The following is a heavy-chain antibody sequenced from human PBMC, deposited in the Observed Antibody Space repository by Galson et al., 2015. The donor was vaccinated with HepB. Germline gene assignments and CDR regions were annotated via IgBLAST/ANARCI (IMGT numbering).Heavy chain of an antibody. J-gene: IGHJ6*03. V-gene: IGHV1-69*13. CDR1: GYTFTSYD. CDR3: ASDFEYSSSNYYYYMDV. D-gene: IGHD6-6*01. Sequence: SVKVSCKASGYTFTSYDINWARQAPGQGLEWMGGIIPIFGTANYAQKFQGRVTITADESTSTAYMELSSLRSEDTAVYYCASDFEYSSSNYYYYMDVWGKGTTVTVSS. CDR2: IIPIFGTA.